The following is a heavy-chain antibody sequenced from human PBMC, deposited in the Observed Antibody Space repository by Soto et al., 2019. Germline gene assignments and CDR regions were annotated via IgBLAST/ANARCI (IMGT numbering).Heavy chain of an antibody. J-gene: IGHJ4*02. D-gene: IGHD6-6*01. V-gene: IGHV3-23*01. CDR1: GFTFSAYS. Sequence: GGSLRLSCAASGFTFSAYSISWVRQAPGKDLEWISATSVSGTYTWYADSVKGRFTVSRDNSKNTLSLQMSRLRDEDTGVYYCAKGSVPSRPYFFDYWGQGTLVTVPP. CDR2: TSVSGTYT. CDR3: AKGSVPSRPYFFDY.